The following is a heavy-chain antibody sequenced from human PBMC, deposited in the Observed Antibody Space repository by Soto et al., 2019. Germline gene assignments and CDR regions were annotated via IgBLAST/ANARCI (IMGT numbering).Heavy chain of an antibody. V-gene: IGHV1-18*01. J-gene: IGHJ4*02. Sequence: QVQLVQSGAEVKKPGASVKVSCKASGYTFTSYGISGVRQAPGQGLEWMGWISAYNGNTKYAQKLQGRVTMTTDTPTSTAYMELRRLRSDDTAVYYCARDLAVGLVDYWGQGTLVTVSP. CDR1: GYTFTSYG. D-gene: IGHD6-19*01. CDR2: ISAYNGNT. CDR3: ARDLAVGLVDY.